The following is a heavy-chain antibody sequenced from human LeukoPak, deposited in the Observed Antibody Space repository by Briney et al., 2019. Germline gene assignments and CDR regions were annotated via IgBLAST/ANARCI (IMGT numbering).Heavy chain of an antibody. J-gene: IGHJ4*02. D-gene: IGHD3-22*01. Sequence: GRSLRLSCAASGSTFSSYGMHWVRQAPGKGLEWVAVIWYDGGNKYYADSVKGRFTISRDNSKNTLYLQMNSLRAEDTAVYYCAKERSKWFHDYWGQGTLVTVSS. CDR3: AKERSKWFHDY. CDR1: GSTFSSYG. V-gene: IGHV3-33*06. CDR2: IWYDGGNK.